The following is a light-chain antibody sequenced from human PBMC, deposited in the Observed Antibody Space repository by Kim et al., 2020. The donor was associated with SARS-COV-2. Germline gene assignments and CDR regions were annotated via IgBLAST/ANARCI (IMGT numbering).Light chain of an antibody. CDR2: DAS. Sequence: DIQMTQSPSSLSASVGDRVTITCQATQDISYYLNWYQQRPGKAPKLLIYDASKLETGVPSRFSGSASGTHFIFSISSLQPEDIATYYCQHYETLPLTFGGGTKVEIK. CDR1: QDISYY. V-gene: IGKV1-33*01. J-gene: IGKJ4*01. CDR3: QHYETLPLT.